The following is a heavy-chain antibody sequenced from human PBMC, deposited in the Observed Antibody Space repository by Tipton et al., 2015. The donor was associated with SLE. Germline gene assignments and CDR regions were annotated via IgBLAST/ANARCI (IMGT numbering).Heavy chain of an antibody. D-gene: IGHD2/OR15-2a*01. CDR1: GFTFSTYA. CDR2: ISYDGSDK. J-gene: IGHJ4*02. V-gene: IGHV3-30*04. CDR3: ARGKYYFDY. Sequence: SLRLSCAASGFTFSTYAMHWVRQAPGKGLEWVAVISYDGSDKYYADSVKGRFTISRDNSKNTLSLQMNSLRAEDTAVYYCARGKYYFDYWGQGALVTVSS.